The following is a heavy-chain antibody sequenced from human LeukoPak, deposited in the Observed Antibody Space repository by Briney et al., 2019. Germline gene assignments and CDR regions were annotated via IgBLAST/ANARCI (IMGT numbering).Heavy chain of an antibody. J-gene: IGHJ4*01. D-gene: IGHD3-22*01. Sequence: PSETLSLTCTVSGGSINTYYWSWIRQPPGKGLEWIGYICYNGNTNYNPSLKSRVTISVGTSKNQISLNLTSVTAADTALYFCARHRDYYDSWGHGTLVTVSS. CDR2: ICYNGNT. CDR1: GGSINTYY. V-gene: IGHV4-59*08. CDR3: ARHRDYYDS.